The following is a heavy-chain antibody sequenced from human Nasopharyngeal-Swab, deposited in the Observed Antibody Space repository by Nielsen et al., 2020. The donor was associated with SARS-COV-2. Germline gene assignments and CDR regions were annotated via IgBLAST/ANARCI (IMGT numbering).Heavy chain of an antibody. D-gene: IGHD2-2*01. J-gene: IGHJ3*02. CDR1: GYTFTGYY. CDR3: AGSNLVVPAAEPIDDAFDI. Sequence: ASVKVSCKASGYTFTGYYMHWVRQAPGQGLEWMGWINPNSGGTNYAQKFQGWVTMTRDTSISTAYMELSRLRSDDTAVYYCAGSNLVVPAAEPIDDAFDIWGQGTMVTVSS. CDR2: INPNSGGT. V-gene: IGHV1-2*04.